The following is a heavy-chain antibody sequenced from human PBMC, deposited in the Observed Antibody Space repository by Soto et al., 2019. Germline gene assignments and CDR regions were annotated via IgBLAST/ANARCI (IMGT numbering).Heavy chain of an antibody. V-gene: IGHV3-23*01. D-gene: IGHD4-17*01. CDR2: ISGYGGST. J-gene: IGHJ4*02. Sequence: EVQLLESGGGLVQPGGSLTVSCAASGFTFGAHPMSWVRLAPGKGLEWVSTISGYGGSTYYPDSLKGRFIISRDNSKNTLYLLINTLRAEDPAIYFCAKQRTTVTTSFDYWGQGTLVNVSS. CDR1: GFTFGAHP. CDR3: AKQRTTVTTSFDY.